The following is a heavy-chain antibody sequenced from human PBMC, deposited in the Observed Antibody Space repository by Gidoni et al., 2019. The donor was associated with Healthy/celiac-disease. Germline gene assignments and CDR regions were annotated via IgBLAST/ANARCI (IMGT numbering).Heavy chain of an antibody. CDR1: GFHFSNAW. D-gene: IGHD4-17*01. CDR3: TTGRDGDFDY. CDR2: IKSKTDCGTT. J-gene: IGHJ4*02. V-gene: IGHV3-15*01. Sequence: EVQLVESGGGSVKPGGSIRLSCAASGFHFSNAWMSWVRQAPGKGLEWVGRIKSKTDCGTTDYAAPVKGRFTISRDDSKNTLYLQMNSLKTEDTAVYYCTTGRDGDFDYWGQGTLVTVSS.